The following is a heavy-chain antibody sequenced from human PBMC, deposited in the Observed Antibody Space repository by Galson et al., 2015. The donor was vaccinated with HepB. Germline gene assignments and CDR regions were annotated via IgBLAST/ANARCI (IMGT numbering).Heavy chain of an antibody. J-gene: IGHJ4*02. Sequence: SLRLSCAASGFTFSSYAMSWVRQAPGKGLEWVSVISGSGGSTYYADSVKGRFTISRDNSKNTLYLQMNSLRAEDTAVYYCANSRGGYYDSRGPLDYWGQGTLVTVSS. V-gene: IGHV3-23*01. CDR1: GFTFSSYA. D-gene: IGHD3-22*01. CDR2: ISGSGGST. CDR3: ANSRGGYYDSRGPLDY.